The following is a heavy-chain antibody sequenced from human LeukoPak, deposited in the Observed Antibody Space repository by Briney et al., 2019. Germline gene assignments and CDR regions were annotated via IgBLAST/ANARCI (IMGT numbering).Heavy chain of an antibody. CDR1: GGSFSGYY. CDR2: INHSGST. V-gene: IGHV4-34*01. CDR3: ARGRNSYYGSGSSWNY. Sequence: SETLSLTCAVYGGSFSGYYWSWIRQPPGKGLEWIGEINHSGSTNYNPSLKSRVTISVDTSRNQFSLKLGSVTAADTAVYYCARGRNSYYGSGSSWNYWGQGTLVTVSS. J-gene: IGHJ4*02. D-gene: IGHD3-10*01.